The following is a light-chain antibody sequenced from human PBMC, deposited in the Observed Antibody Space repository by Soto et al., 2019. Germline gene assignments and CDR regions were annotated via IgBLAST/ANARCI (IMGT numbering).Light chain of an antibody. V-gene: IGLV1-40*01. J-gene: IGLJ1*01. CDR1: SSNIGAGYD. CDR3: QSYDSSLSGFYV. Sequence: QSVLTQPPSVSGAPGQRVPISCTGSSSNIGAGYDVHWYQQLPGRAPKLLIYANSNRPSGVPDRFSGSRSGTSASLAITGLQAEDEADYSCQSYDSSLSGFYVFGTGTKVTVL. CDR2: ANS.